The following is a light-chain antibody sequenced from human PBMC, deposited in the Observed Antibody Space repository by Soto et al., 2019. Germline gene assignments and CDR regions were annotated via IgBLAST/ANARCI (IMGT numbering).Light chain of an antibody. J-gene: IGLJ2*01. V-gene: IGLV2-23*02. CDR1: NSDIGTYNL. CDR3: CSYGGSSTLDVI. CDR2: EVT. Sequence: QSALTQPASVSGSPGQAITISCTGTNSDIGTYNLVSWYQQHPGKAPKLMIYEVTKRPSGVSNRFSGSKSGNTASLTISGLQAEDEADYYCCSYGGSSTLDVIFGGGTKLPVL.